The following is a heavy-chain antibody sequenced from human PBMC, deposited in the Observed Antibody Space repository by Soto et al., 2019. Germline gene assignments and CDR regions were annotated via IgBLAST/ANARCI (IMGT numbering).Heavy chain of an antibody. V-gene: IGHV4-59*08. D-gene: IGHD3-10*01. CDR2: IYYSGST. J-gene: IGHJ4*02. Sequence: SETLSLTCTVSGGSISSYYWSWIRRPPGKGLEWIGYIYYSGSTNYNPSLKSRVTISVDTSKNQFSLKLNSMTAADTAVYYCARYSYGSGSTYFDYWGQGTLVTVSS. CDR3: ARYSYGSGSTYFDY. CDR1: GGSISSYY.